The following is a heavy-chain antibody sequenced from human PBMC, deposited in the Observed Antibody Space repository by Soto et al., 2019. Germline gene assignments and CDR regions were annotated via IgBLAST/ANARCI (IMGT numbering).Heavy chain of an antibody. J-gene: IGHJ5*02. D-gene: IGHD1-1*01. CDR1: RYIFTAYF. CDR3: ASHDPGSRFDR. CDR2: INPNNGAT. V-gene: IGHV1-2*02. Sequence: QVQLVQSGAEVKKPGASVKVSCKAPRYIFTAYFMPWVRQAPGQGLEWMGWINPNNGATHYGLSFQGRVTMTRDTSISTAYMELSSLRSDDTAGYYFASHDPGSRFDRWGQGTLVSVSS.